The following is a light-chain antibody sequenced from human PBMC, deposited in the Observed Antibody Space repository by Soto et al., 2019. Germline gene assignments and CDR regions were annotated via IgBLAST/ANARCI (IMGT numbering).Light chain of an antibody. J-gene: IGKJ1*01. CDR3: QQYRHWPRT. CDR2: GAS. Sequence: EVVMTQSPATLSVSPGERATLSCRASQNVRSNLAWYQQKPGQAPRLLIYGASTRATDMSGTFSGRGSGTEFTLTISNLRPEDFAVYYCQQYRHWPRTFGQGTKVDIK. V-gene: IGKV3-15*01. CDR1: QNVRSN.